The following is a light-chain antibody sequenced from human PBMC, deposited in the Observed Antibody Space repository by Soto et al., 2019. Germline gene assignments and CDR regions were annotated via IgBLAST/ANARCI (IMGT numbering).Light chain of an antibody. Sequence: DIQMTQSPSSLSASIGDRVTITCRASQSVSNYLNWYQQKPGRAPKLLIYGASNLQSGVPSRFSGSGAGTDFTLTISSLQPEDSAIYDWQQSYYPPPITFGQVTRLEI. J-gene: IGKJ5*01. V-gene: IGKV1-39*01. CDR2: GAS. CDR3: QQSYYPPPIT. CDR1: QSVSNY.